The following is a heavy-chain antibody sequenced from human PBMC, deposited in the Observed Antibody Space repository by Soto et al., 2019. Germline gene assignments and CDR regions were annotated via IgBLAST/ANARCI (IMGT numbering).Heavy chain of an antibody. J-gene: IGHJ4*02. CDR1: GFSLSSSGVG. Sequence: SGPTLVNPTQTLTLTCSFSGFSLSSSGVGVGWIRQPPGKALEWLALIYWNDDQRYSPSLRGRLTITKDTSKNQVLLTMTNMDPVDTATYYCAHKNSGRFSFDFWGQGTLVT. CDR2: IYWNDDQ. D-gene: IGHD1-26*01. V-gene: IGHV2-5*01. CDR3: AHKNSGRFSFDF.